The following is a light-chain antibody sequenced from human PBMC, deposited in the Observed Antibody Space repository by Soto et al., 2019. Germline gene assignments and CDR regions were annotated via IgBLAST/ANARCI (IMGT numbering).Light chain of an antibody. V-gene: IGKV1-9*01. CDR3: QQLNNYPRT. CDR2: VAS. Sequence: DIQLTQSPSFLSASVGDRVTITCRASQDISSYLAWYQQKPGKAPKLLIYVASTLQSGVPSRFSGRGSGTEFTLTISSLQPEDFATYYCQQLNNYPRTFGQGTKVDIK. CDR1: QDISSY. J-gene: IGKJ1*01.